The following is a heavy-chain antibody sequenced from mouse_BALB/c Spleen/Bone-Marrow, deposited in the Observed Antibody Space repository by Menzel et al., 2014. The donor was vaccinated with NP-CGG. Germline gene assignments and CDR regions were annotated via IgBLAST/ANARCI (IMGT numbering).Heavy chain of an antibody. CDR1: GLTFSDFY. D-gene: IGHD2-10*02. CDR2: SRNKAKYYTT. CDR3: ARDVGYGNYFVY. Sequence: DVKLVESGGGLVQPGDSLRLSCATSGLTFSDFYMEWVRQPPGKRLEWIAASRNKAKYYTTENSASVTGRFIVSRDTSQSVLYLQMNALRAEDTAIYYCARDVGYGNYFVYWGQGTLVTVSA. V-gene: IGHV7-1*02. J-gene: IGHJ3*01.